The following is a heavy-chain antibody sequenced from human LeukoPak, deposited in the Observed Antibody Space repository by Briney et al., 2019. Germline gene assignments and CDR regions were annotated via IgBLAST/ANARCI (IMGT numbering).Heavy chain of an antibody. Sequence: SVKVSCKASGGTFSSFAISWVRQAPGQGLEWMGGIIPIYGTPNYAQKFQGRVIITADESTSTVELSSLRSEDTAVYYCARDRGAGTSNYYGPLGYWGQGTLVTVSS. CDR3: ARDRGAGTSNYYGPLGY. V-gene: IGHV1-69*13. J-gene: IGHJ4*02. D-gene: IGHD3-22*01. CDR1: GGTFSSFA. CDR2: IIPIYGTP.